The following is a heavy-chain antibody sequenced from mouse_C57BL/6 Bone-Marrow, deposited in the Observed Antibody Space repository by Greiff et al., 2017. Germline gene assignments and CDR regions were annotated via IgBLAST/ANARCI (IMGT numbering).Heavy chain of an antibody. V-gene: IGHV1-26*01. Sequence: EVQLQQSGPELVKPGASVKISCKASGYTFTDYYMNWVKQSHGKSLEWIGEINPNNGGTSYNQKFKGKATLAVDKSSSTAYMELRSLTSEDSAVYYCARWGGSFYAMDYWGQGTSVTVSS. CDR2: INPNNGGT. J-gene: IGHJ4*01. D-gene: IGHD1-1*01. CDR3: ARWGGSFYAMDY. CDR1: GYTFTDYY.